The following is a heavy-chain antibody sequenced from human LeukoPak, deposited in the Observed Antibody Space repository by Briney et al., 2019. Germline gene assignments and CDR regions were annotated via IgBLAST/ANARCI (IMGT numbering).Heavy chain of an antibody. CDR1: GGTFSSCA. CDR2: IIPIFGTA. CDR3: ARDMVRGVIITHLNFLGMDV. V-gene: IGHV1-69*13. J-gene: IGHJ6*02. D-gene: IGHD3-10*01. Sequence: ASVKVSCKASGGTFSSCAISWVRQAPGQGLEWMGGIIPIFGTANYAQKFQGRVTITADESTSTAYMELGSLRSEDTAVYYCARDMVRGVIITHLNFLGMDVWGQGTTVTVSS.